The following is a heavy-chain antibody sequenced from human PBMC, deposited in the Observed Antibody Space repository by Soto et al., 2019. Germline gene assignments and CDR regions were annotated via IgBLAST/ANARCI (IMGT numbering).Heavy chain of an antibody. J-gene: IGHJ4*02. CDR1: GGSISSSSYY. CDR2: IYYSGST. Sequence: QLQLQESGPGLVKPSETLSLTYTVSGGSISSSSYYWGWIRQPPGKGLEWIGSIYYSGSTYYNPSLKSRVTISVDTSKNQFSLKLSSVTAADTAVYYCARTAAVYFDYWGQGTLVTVSS. D-gene: IGHD2-21*02. CDR3: ARTAAVYFDY. V-gene: IGHV4-39*01.